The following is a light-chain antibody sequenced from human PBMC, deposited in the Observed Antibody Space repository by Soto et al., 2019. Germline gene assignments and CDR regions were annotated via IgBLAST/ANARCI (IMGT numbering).Light chain of an antibody. CDR3: QQRSSWPPT. Sequence: EIVFTQSPATLSLSPGERATLSCRASQSVSSYLAWYQQRPGQAPRLLIYDASNRATGVPARFSGSGSGTDFTLTSSSLEPEDFAVYYCQQRSSWPPTFGQGTRLEIK. CDR1: QSVSSY. J-gene: IGKJ5*01. V-gene: IGKV3-11*01. CDR2: DAS.